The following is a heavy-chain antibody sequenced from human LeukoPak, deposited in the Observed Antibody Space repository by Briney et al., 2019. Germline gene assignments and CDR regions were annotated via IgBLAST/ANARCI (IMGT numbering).Heavy chain of an antibody. Sequence: ASVKVSCKASGYTFTGYYMHWVRQAPGQGLEWMGRINPNSGGTNYAQKFQGRVTITTDESTSTAYMELSSLRSEDTAVYYCARGIGWYFDYWGQGTLVTVSS. CDR1: GYTFTGYY. V-gene: IGHV1-2*06. J-gene: IGHJ4*02. CDR2: INPNSGGT. CDR3: ARGIGWYFDY. D-gene: IGHD2-21*01.